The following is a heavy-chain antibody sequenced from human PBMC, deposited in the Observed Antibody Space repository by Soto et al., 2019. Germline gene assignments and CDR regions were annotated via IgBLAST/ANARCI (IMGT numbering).Heavy chain of an antibody. Sequence: SVKVSCKASGFTFTSSAVQWVRQARGQRLEWIGWIVVGSGNTNYAQKFQERVTITRDMSTSTAYMELSSLRSEDTAVYYCARDLGHEDIVLVPAAMTDYYYGMDVWGQGTTVTVSS. CDR3: ARDLGHEDIVLVPAAMTDYYYGMDV. J-gene: IGHJ6*02. V-gene: IGHV1-58*01. CDR2: IVVGSGNT. D-gene: IGHD2-2*01. CDR1: GFTFTSSA.